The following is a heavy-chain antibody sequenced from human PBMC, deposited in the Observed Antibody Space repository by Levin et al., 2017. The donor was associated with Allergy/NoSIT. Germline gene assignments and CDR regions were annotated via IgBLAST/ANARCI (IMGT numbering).Heavy chain of an antibody. D-gene: IGHD5-12*01. J-gene: IGHJ4*02. CDR2: ILSDGGTK. V-gene: IGHV3-30*18. CDR3: AKDRRGSEIVPTIFDS. Sequence: AGGSLRLSCAASGFTFNSHDMHWVRQPPGKGLEWVALILSDGGTKYYADSVKGRFIISRDNSQNTLWLQMESLKPDDAAVYYCAKDRRGSEIVPTIFDSWGQGSLVTVSS. CDR1: GFTFNSHD.